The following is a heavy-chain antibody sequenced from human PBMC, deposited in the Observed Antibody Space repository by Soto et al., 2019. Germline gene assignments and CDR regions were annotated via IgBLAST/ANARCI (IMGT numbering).Heavy chain of an antibody. J-gene: IGHJ4*02. CDR1: GFTFTNYA. CDR2: ISGSGGDT. D-gene: IGHD2-2*01. V-gene: IGHV3-23*01. Sequence: GGSLRLSCAASGFTFTNYAMTWVRQAPGKGLEWVSTISGSGGDTYYADSIKGRFTISRDNSKNTLYLQMDSLRAEDTALYYCASSSSYYYFYWGRGTLVTVSS. CDR3: ASSSSYYYFY.